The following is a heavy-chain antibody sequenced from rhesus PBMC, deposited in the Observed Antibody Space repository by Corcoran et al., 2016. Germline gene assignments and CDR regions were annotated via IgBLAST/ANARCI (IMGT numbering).Heavy chain of an antibody. CDR1: GASISSHY. J-gene: IGHJ5-1*01. CDR2: ISGGSGSA. Sequence: QGQLQESGPGLVKPSETLPLTCAVSGASISSHYWSWIRQPPGKGLEWIGYISGGSGSAKYNPTLKGPVTISRDTSKNQISLQLTSVTAADTAVYYCARDESNRFDVWGAGVLVTVSS. V-gene: IGHV4S6*01. CDR3: ARDESNRFDV.